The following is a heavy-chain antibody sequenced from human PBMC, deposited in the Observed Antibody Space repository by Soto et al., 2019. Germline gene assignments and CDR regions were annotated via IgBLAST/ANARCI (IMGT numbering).Heavy chain of an antibody. CDR3: TTDSQYYYDSSGYEN. CDR2: IKSKTDGGTT. D-gene: IGHD3-22*01. CDR1: GFTFSNAW. Sequence: GGSLRLSCAASGFTFSNAWMNWVRQAPGKGLEWVGRIKSKTDGGTTDYAAPVKGRFTISRDESKNTLYLQMNSLKTEDTAVYYCTTDSQYYYDSSGYENWGQGTLVTSPQ. V-gene: IGHV3-15*07. J-gene: IGHJ4*02.